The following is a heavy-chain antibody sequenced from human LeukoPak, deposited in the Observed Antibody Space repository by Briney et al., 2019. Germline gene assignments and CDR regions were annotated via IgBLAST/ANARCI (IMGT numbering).Heavy chain of an antibody. V-gene: IGHV1-2*02. CDR3: ARGLGDGYNPPFDY. CDR1: GYTFTGYY. J-gene: IGHJ4*02. D-gene: IGHD5-24*01. CDR2: INPNSGGT. Sequence: ASVKVSCKASGYTFTGYYIHWVRQAPGQGLEWMGWINPNSGGTNYAQKFQGRVTMTRDTSISTAYMELSSLRSEDTAVYYCARGLGDGYNPPFDYWGQGTLVTVSS.